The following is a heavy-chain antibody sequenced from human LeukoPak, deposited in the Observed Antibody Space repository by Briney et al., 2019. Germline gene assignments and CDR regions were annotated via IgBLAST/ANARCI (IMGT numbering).Heavy chain of an antibody. Sequence: GGSLRLPCAASGFTFSSYAMSWVRQAPGKGLEWVSAISGSGGSTYYADSVKGRFTISRDNSKNTLYLQMNSLRAEDTAVYYCAKDTPITIFGVVPPGAFDIWGQGTMVTVSS. CDR1: GFTFSSYA. CDR3: AKDTPITIFGVVPPGAFDI. D-gene: IGHD3-3*01. J-gene: IGHJ3*02. V-gene: IGHV3-23*01. CDR2: ISGSGGST.